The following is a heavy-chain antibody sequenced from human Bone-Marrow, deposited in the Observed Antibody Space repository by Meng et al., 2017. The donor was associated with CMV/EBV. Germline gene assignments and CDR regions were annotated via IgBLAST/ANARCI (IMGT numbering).Heavy chain of an antibody. CDR1: GYSFTSYW. Sequence: GESLKISCKGSGYSFTSYWIGWVRQMPGKGLEWMGIIYPGDSDTRYSPSFQGQFTISADKSISTDYLQLSSLKAPDTAMYYCATSPRVRHWFDPWGQGTLVTVSS. D-gene: IGHD1-1*01. CDR3: ATSPRVRHWFDP. V-gene: IGHV5-51*01. CDR2: IYPGDSDT. J-gene: IGHJ5*02.